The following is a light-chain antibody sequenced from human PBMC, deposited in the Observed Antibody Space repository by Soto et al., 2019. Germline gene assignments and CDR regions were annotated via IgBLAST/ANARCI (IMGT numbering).Light chain of an antibody. CDR2: DVS. CDR3: YSYAGSYTFYV. Sequence: QSVLTQPPSVSGCPGQSVAISCTGTSSDVGNYNLVSWYQQHPGKAPKLMIYDVSKRPSGVPDRFSGFKSGNTASLIISGLQAEDEADYYCYSYAGSYTFYVFGSGTKVTVL. V-gene: IGLV2-11*01. J-gene: IGLJ1*01. CDR1: SSDVGNYNL.